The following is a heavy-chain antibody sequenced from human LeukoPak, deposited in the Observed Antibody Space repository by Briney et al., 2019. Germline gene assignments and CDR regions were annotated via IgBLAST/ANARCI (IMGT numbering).Heavy chain of an antibody. J-gene: IGHJ5*02. V-gene: IGHV1-69*06. D-gene: IGHD6-13*01. CDR3: ARGRPTTSIAAAGVNWFDP. CDR1: GYTFTSYD. CDR2: IIPIFGTA. Sequence: GASVKVSCKASGYTFTSYDINWVRQAPGQGLEWMGGIIPIFGTANYAQKFQGRVTITADKSTSTAYMELSSLRSEDTAVYYCARGRPTTSIAAAGVNWFDPWGQGTLVTVSS.